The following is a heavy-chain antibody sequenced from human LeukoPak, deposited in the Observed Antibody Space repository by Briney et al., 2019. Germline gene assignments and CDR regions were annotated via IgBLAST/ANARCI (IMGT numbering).Heavy chain of an antibody. CDR2: ISSSSSYI. V-gene: IGHV3-21*01. Sequence: GGSLRLSCAASGFTFSSYSVNWVRQAPGKGLEWVSSISSSSSYIYYADSVKGRFTISRDNAKNSLYLQMNSLRAEDTAVYYCARAGDLELRNSFDYWGQGTLVTVSS. D-gene: IGHD1-7*01. J-gene: IGHJ4*02. CDR1: GFTFSSYS. CDR3: ARAGDLELRNSFDY.